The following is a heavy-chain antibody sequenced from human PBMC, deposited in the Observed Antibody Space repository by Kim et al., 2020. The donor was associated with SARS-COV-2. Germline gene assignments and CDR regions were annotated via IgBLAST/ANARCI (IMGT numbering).Heavy chain of an antibody. V-gene: IGHV4-39*01. CDR3: SRHTPGGHNLSYFDS. Sequence: SETLSLTCTVSGGSINSGTYFWGWIRQPPGKGLEWIGTMFHSGSTYYNPSLKSRVTISADASRNQFSLKLSSVTAADTAVYFCSRHTPGGHNLSYFDSWG. CDR1: GGSINSGTYF. CDR2: MFHSGST. J-gene: IGHJ4*01. D-gene: IGHD1-1*01.